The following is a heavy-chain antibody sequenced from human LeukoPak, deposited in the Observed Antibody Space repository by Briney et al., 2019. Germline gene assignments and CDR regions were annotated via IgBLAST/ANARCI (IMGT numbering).Heavy chain of an antibody. CDR1: GFTFSSYD. CDR3: ARGGIYDSSGY. CDR2: IGTVGDT. D-gene: IGHD3-22*01. V-gene: IGHV3-13*01. J-gene: IGHJ4*02. Sequence: PGGSLRLSCAASGFTFSSYDMHWVRQVTGKGLEWVSGIGTVGDTYYPGSVKGRFTISRENAKNSLYLQMNSLRAGDTAVYYCARGGIYDSSGYWGQGTLVTVSS.